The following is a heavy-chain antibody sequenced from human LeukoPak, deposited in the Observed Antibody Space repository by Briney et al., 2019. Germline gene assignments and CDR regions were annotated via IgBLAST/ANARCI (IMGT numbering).Heavy chain of an antibody. CDR2: INPNSANT. V-gene: IGHV1-2*02. J-gene: IGHJ3*02. Sequence: ASVKVSCKASGYSFTGYYMHWVRQAPGQGLEWMGWINPNSANTRYGQKFQGRVTMTRDTSISTVYMELSSLKSDDTAMYYCARDIRLGTDFDIWGQGTMVTVSS. D-gene: IGHD7-27*01. CDR1: GYSFTGYY. CDR3: ARDIRLGTDFDI.